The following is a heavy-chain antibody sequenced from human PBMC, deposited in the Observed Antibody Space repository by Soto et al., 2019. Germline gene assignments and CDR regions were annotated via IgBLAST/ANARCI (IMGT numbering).Heavy chain of an antibody. Sequence: SVKVSFNASGGTFSSYTFSLVRHSPGRGLEWVGRIIPILGLANYAQKFQGRVTITADESSNTVYMELSSLTSEDTAVYFCARGPYFFDGSGYPLPPDYWGQGTLVTVSS. CDR1: GGTFSSYT. J-gene: IGHJ4*02. D-gene: IGHD3-22*01. CDR3: ARGPYFFDGSGYPLPPDY. V-gene: IGHV1-69*02. CDR2: IIPILGLA.